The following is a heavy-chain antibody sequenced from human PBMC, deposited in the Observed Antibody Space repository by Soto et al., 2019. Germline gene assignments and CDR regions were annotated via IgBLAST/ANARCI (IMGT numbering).Heavy chain of an antibody. CDR1: GGAFSRYA. Sequence: QVQLVQSGAEVKKPGSSVKVSCKASGGAFSRYAISWVRQAPGQGLEWMGGNLPLFNISNYAQKFQGRVTITADEPTSTAYMDLSNLTSEDTAVYYCARRRLGYASWYCELWGRGTLITVSS. CDR2: NLPLFNIS. CDR3: ARRRLGYASWYCEL. D-gene: IGHD2-2*01. J-gene: IGHJ2*01. V-gene: IGHV1-69*01.